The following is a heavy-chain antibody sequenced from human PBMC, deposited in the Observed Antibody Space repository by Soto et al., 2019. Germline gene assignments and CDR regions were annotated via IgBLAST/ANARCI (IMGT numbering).Heavy chain of an antibody. Sequence: QVQLVQSGAEVKKPGASVKVSCKASGYTFTSYGISWMRQAPGQGLEWMGWISAYNGNTNYAPTLQGRVTMTTDTSTSTAAMELRSLRSDDTAVYYCAREDLAQGDAFDIWGQGTMGTVSS. CDR3: AREDLAQGDAFDI. CDR1: GYTFTSYG. V-gene: IGHV1-18*01. CDR2: ISAYNGNT. J-gene: IGHJ3*02.